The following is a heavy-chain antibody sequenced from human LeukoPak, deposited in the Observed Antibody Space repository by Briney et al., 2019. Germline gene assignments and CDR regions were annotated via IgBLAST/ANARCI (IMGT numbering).Heavy chain of an antibody. Sequence: SETLSLTCTVSGGSISSYYCSWIRQPPGKGLEWIGYIYYSGSTTYNPSLKSRVTISVDTSKNQFSLKLSSVTAADTAVYYCARASSTRPAPFDYRGQGTLVTVSS. V-gene: IGHV4-59*01. J-gene: IGHJ4*02. CDR1: GGSISSYY. CDR3: ARASSTRPAPFDY. D-gene: IGHD1-26*01. CDR2: IYYSGST.